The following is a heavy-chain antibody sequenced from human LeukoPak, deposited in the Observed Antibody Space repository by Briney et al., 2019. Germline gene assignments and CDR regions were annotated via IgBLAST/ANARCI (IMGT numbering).Heavy chain of an antibody. Sequence: PGGSLRLSCAASGFTFSSYSMNWVRQAPGKGLEWVSSITSSSSYIYYADSVKGRFTISRDNAKNSLYLQMNSLRAEDTAVYYCARDGGPQYYYDSSGYYGGWGQGTLVTVSS. D-gene: IGHD3-22*01. J-gene: IGHJ4*02. CDR1: GFTFSSYS. V-gene: IGHV3-21*01. CDR2: ITSSSSYI. CDR3: ARDGGPQYYYDSSGYYGG.